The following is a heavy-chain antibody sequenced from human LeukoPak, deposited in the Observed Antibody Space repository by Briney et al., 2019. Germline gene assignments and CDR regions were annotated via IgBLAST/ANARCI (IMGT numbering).Heavy chain of an antibody. CDR3: TTVHGAGPVNFDH. J-gene: IGHJ4*02. D-gene: IGHD3-10*01. CDR1: GFTFTDTW. V-gene: IGHV3-15*01. CDR2: IKSNSDGGTT. Sequence: GGSLRLSCTASGFTFTDTWMTWVRQAPGKRLEWVGRIKSNSDGGTTDYAVPVKGRFSISRDDSKSTLYLQIYSLKTEDTAVYYCTTVHGAGPVNFDHWGQGSLVTVSS.